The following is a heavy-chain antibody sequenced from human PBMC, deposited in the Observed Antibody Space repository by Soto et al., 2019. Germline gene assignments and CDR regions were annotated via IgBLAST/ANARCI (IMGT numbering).Heavy chain of an antibody. CDR2: IWYDGSNK. J-gene: IGHJ4*02. Sequence: QVQLVESGGGVVQPGRSLRLSCAASGFTFSSYGMHWVRQAPGKGLEWVAVIWYDGSNKYYAVSVKGRFTISRDNSKNTQSLQRNSLRAEHTAVYYCASGSSSDPRATTDYWGQGTLVTVSS. V-gene: IGHV3-33*01. CDR3: ASGSSSDPRATTDY. CDR1: GFTFSSYG. D-gene: IGHD6-6*01.